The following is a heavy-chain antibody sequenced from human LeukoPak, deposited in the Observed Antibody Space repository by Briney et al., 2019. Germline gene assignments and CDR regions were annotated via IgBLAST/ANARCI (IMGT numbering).Heavy chain of an antibody. Sequence: ASVKVSCKASGYTFTCYYMHWVRQAPGQGLEWMGWINPNSGGTNYAQKFQGRVTMTRDTSISTAYMELSRLRSDDTAVYYCARAPGWGLSMVYAMTYYFDYWGQGTTVTVSS. J-gene: IGHJ4*03. CDR1: GYTFTCYY. V-gene: IGHV1-2*02. CDR2: INPNSGGT. D-gene: IGHD2-8*01. CDR3: ARAPGWGLSMVYAMTYYFDY.